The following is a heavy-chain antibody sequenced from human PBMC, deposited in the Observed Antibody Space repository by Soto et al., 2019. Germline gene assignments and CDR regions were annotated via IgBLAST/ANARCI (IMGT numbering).Heavy chain of an antibody. D-gene: IGHD3-3*01. Sequence: GGSLRLSCAASGFTFSSYAMSWVRQAPGKGLEWVSAISGSGGSTYYADSVKGRFTISRDNSKNTLYLQMNSLRAEDTAVYYCAKDYDFWSGYLMYYFDYWGQGTLVTVSS. CDR2: ISGSGGST. CDR1: GFTFSSYA. J-gene: IGHJ4*02. CDR3: AKDYDFWSGYLMYYFDY. V-gene: IGHV3-23*01.